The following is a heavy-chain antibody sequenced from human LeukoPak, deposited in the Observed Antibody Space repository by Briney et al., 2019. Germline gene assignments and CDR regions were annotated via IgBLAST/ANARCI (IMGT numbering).Heavy chain of an antibody. D-gene: IGHD3-3*01. V-gene: IGHV1-18*01. CDR3: ARGGERITIFGVVITHNDY. CDR2: ISAYNGNT. Sequence: ASVKVSCKASGYTFTSYGISWVRQAPGQGLEWMGWISAYNGNTNYAQKLQGRVTMTTDTSTTTAYMELRSLSSDDTAVYYCARGGERITIFGVVITHNDYWGQGTLVTVSS. J-gene: IGHJ4*02. CDR1: GYTFTSYG.